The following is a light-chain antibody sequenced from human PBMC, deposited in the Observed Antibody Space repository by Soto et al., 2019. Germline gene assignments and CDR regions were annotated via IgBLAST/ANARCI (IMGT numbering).Light chain of an antibody. V-gene: IGLV4-69*01. CDR2: LDSDGSH. Sequence: QLVLTQSPSASASLGASVKLTCTLSSGHSSYSIAWHQQQPEKGPRYLMKLDSDGSHSKGDGIPDRFSGSSSGAERYLTISSLQSDDEADYYCQTWGTPRVVFGGGTKLTVL. J-gene: IGLJ2*01. CDR1: SGHSSYS. CDR3: QTWGTPRVV.